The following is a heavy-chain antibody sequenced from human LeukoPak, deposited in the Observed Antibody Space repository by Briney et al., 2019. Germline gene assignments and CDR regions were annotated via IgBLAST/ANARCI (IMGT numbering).Heavy chain of an antibody. D-gene: IGHD2-2*01. J-gene: IGHJ4*02. Sequence: SQTLSLTCTVSGGSISSGDYYWSWIRQPPGKGLEWIGYIYYSGSTYYNPSLKSRVTISVDTSKYQFSLKLSSVTAADTAVYYCAREVVEYQLLNLFDYWGQGTLVTVSS. CDR3: AREVVEYQLLNLFDY. CDR2: IYYSGST. CDR1: GGSISSGDYY. V-gene: IGHV4-30-4*08.